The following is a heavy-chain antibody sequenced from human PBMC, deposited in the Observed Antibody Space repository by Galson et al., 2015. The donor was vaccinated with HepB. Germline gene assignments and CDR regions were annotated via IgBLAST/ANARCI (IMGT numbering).Heavy chain of an antibody. CDR2: IWYDGSNK. CDR3: ARDRRPYCGGDCSPWFDP. V-gene: IGHV3-33*08. CDR1: GFTFSSYG. Sequence: SLRLSCAASGFTFSSYGMHWVRQAPGKGLEWVAVIWYDGSNKYYADSVKGRFTIPRDNSKNTLYLQMNSLRAEDTAVYYCARDRRPYCGGDCSPWFDPWGQGTLVTVSS. J-gene: IGHJ5*02. D-gene: IGHD2-21*02.